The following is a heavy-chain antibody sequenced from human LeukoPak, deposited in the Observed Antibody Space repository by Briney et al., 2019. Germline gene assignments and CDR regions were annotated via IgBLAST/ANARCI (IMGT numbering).Heavy chain of an antibody. Sequence: ASVKVSCKTSGYTFTSYGMHWVRQAPGQSLEWMGWINGGNGDTKYSQKFQGRVTITRDTSASTAYVELSSLGSEDTAVYYCARPHSGYSGYDYAYWGQGTLVTVSS. J-gene: IGHJ4*02. CDR3: ARPHSGYSGYDYAY. CDR1: GYTFTSYG. D-gene: IGHD5-12*01. CDR2: INGGNGDT. V-gene: IGHV1-3*01.